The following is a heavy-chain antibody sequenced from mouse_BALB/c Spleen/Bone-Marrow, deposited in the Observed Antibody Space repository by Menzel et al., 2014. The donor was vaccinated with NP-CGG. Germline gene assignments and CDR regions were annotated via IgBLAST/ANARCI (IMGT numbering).Heavy chain of an antibody. CDR2: VYPGNGDT. Sequence: SGAELVKPGASVMMSCKASGYTFXSYNIHWVRQTPGLGLEWIGAVYPGNGDTSYNQRFKGKATLTADKSSNTAYMRFSSLTSEDSAVYFCARSGYGNYAWFPYWGQGTLVTVSA. CDR3: ARSGYGNYAWFPY. V-gene: IGHV1-12*01. CDR1: GYTFXSYN. J-gene: IGHJ3*01. D-gene: IGHD2-10*02.